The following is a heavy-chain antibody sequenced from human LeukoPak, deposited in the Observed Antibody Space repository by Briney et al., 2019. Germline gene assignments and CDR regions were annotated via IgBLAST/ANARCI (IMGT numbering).Heavy chain of an antibody. CDR3: ARESGHTYDYCDY. CDR2: ISGSAGTT. J-gene: IGHJ4*01. Sequence: GGSLRLSCAASGFTFSSHSMTWVRQAPGKGLEWVSAISGSAGTTYYADSVKGRFTISRVNSKNTLYLQMNSLRAEDTAVYYCARESGHTYDYCDYWGHGTLVTVSS. V-gene: IGHV3-23*01. CDR1: GFTFSSHS. D-gene: IGHD5-18*01.